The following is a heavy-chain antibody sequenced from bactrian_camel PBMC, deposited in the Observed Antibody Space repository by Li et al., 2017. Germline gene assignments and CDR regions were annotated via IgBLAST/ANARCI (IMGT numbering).Heavy chain of an antibody. CDR2: IGSDGTS. CDR1: GFIASGCG. CDR3: ATRESESWLCGLFQSRFTN. V-gene: IGHV3S53*01. Sequence: HVQLVESGGGSVQAGGSLRLSCTGPGFIASGCGLDRYRQAAGKPREWVSHIGSDGTSRYVDSVKGRFTISRDNAKNTVYLQMNNLKSEDTAMYYCATRESESWLCGLFQSRFTNWGQGTQVTVS. D-gene: IGHD2*01. J-gene: IGHJ4*01.